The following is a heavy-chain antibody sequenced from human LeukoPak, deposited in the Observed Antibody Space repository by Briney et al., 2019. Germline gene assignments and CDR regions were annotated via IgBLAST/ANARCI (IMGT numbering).Heavy chain of an antibody. CDR3: ARQNIVVVVAATPGAFDI. D-gene: IGHD2-15*01. CDR2: LYHSGSA. CDR1: HYSIRSGYY. Sequence: SETLSLTCDVSHYSIRSGYYWGWIRQPPGEGLEWIGSLYHSGSAYYSPSLKSRVTISLDTSNNELSLRLSSVTAADTAIYYCARQNIVVVVAATPGAFDIWGQGTLVTVSS. V-gene: IGHV4-38-2*01. J-gene: IGHJ3*02.